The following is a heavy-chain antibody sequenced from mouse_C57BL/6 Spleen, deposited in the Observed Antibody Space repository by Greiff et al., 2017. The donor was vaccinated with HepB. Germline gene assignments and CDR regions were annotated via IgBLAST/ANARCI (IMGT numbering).Heavy chain of an antibody. CDR1: GFNIKNTY. CDR3: ARSIYYGNYDWFAY. CDR2: IDPANGNT. J-gene: IGHJ3*01. D-gene: IGHD2-1*01. Sequence: VQLKQSVAELVRPGASVKLSCTASGFNIKNTYMHWVKQRPEQGLEWIGRIDPANGNTKYAPKFQGKATITADTSSNTAYLQLSSLTSEDTAIYYGARSIYYGNYDWFAYWGQGTLVTVSA. V-gene: IGHV14-3*01.